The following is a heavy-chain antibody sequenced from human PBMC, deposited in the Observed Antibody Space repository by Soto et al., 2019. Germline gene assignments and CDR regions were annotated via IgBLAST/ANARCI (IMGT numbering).Heavy chain of an antibody. CDR2: ISAYNGNT. J-gene: IGHJ6*02. D-gene: IGHD3-9*01. CDR1: GYTFTSYG. Sequence: QVQLVQSGAEVKKPGASVKVSCKASGYTFTSYGISWVRQAPGQGLEWMGWISAYNGNTNYAQKLQGRVTMTTDTSTSTAYMELRSLRSDDTAVYYCARVPRERYFDWLSSFYGMDVWGQGTTVTVSS. V-gene: IGHV1-18*01. CDR3: ARVPRERYFDWLSSFYGMDV.